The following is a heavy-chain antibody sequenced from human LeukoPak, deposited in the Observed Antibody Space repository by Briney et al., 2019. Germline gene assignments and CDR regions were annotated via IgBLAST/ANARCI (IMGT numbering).Heavy chain of an antibody. Sequence: SETLSLTCTVSGGSISSYYWSWIRQPPGKGLEWIGYIHYSGSTNYNPSLKSRVTISVDTSKNQFSLKLSSVTAADTAVYYCTRILFVDTAMVDAFDIWGQGTMVTVSS. CDR2: IHYSGST. CDR3: TRILFVDTAMVDAFDI. J-gene: IGHJ3*02. D-gene: IGHD5-18*01. CDR1: GGSISSYY. V-gene: IGHV4-59*01.